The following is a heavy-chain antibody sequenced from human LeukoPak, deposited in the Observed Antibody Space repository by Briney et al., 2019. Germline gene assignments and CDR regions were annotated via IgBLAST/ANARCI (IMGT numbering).Heavy chain of an antibody. J-gene: IGHJ4*02. CDR2: ISDSVGNA. Sequence: GGSLRLSCAASGFTVSSSYMSWVRQAPGKGLEWVSAISDSVGNAYYADSVKGRFTISRDNSKNTLYLQMNSLRVEDTAVYYCANHRRIYYYFHYWGQGTLVTVSS. CDR3: ANHRRIYYYFHY. CDR1: GFTVSSSY. D-gene: IGHD2-15*01. V-gene: IGHV3-23*01.